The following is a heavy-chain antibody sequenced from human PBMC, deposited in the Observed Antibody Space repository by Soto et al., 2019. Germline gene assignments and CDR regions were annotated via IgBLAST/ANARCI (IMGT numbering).Heavy chain of an antibody. J-gene: IGHJ4*02. CDR3: PNTINVISGENRGRGGLMDS. CDR1: GFMFSPFG. V-gene: IGHV3-30*18. Sequence: GGSLRLSCAASGFMFSPFGMHWVRQAPGKGPEWVAVISFDGINAHYADPVKGRFTISRDNSKNALFLQMNSLRADDTALYYCPNTINVISGENRGRGGLMDSWPQGTPVTVSS. CDR2: ISFDGINA. D-gene: IGHD2-8*01.